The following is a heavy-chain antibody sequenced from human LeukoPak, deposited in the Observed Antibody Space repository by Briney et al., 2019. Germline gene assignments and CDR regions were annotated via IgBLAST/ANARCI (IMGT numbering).Heavy chain of an antibody. Sequence: PGRSLRLSCAASGFPFSNYGMHWVRQAPGKGLEWVAVISYDGSNKYYADSVKGRFTISRDNSKNTLYLQMNSLRAEDTAVYYCANGPGSNTTSFDYWGQGTLVTVSS. V-gene: IGHV3-30*18. D-gene: IGHD1-26*01. CDR1: GFPFSNYG. CDR2: ISYDGSNK. J-gene: IGHJ4*02. CDR3: ANGPGSNTTSFDY.